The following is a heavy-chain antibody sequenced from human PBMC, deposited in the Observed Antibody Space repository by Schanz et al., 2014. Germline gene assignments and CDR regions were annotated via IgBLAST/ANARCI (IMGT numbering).Heavy chain of an antibody. CDR1: GFTFSNSW. D-gene: IGHD3-10*01. CDR3: ATVQYYDGSGSYICE. CDR2: IKSKTDGGSA. Sequence: EVQLVESGGGLVKPGGSLRLSCAASGFTFSNSWMSWVRQAPGKGQEWVGRIKSKTDGGSADYAASVKGRFTISRDDSKTTLYLQMDSLKAEDTAVYYCATVQYYDGSGSYICEWGQGTLVTVSS. J-gene: IGHJ4*02. V-gene: IGHV3-15*01.